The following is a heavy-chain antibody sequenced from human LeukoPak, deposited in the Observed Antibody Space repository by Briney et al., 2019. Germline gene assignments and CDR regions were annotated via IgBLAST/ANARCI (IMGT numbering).Heavy chain of an antibody. V-gene: IGHV3-23*01. CDR2: ISGLGGST. J-gene: IGHJ4*02. CDR3: AKAMYSSSWYFDY. Sequence: GGSLRLSCAASGFTFSNFAMTWVRQAPGKGLEWVSTISGLGGSTFYADSVKGRFTISRDNSKNTLYLQMNSLRAEDTAVYYCAKAMYSSSWYFDYWGQGTLVTVSS. D-gene: IGHD6-13*01. CDR1: GFTFSNFA.